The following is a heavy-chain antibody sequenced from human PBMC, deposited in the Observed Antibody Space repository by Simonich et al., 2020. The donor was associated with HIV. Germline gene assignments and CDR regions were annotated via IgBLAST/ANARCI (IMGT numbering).Heavy chain of an antibody. CDR1: GFTFSSNS. J-gene: IGHJ4*02. V-gene: IGHV3-21*01. CDR2: ISNSSSSI. CDR3: ARDGRKGSSTSCSDY. Sequence: EGQLVESGGGLVKPGGSLRLSCAASGFTFSSNSMNWVRQAPGKGPEWVSSISNSSSSIYYADSVKGRFTIYRDNAKNSLYLQMNSLRAEDTAVYYCARDGRKGSSTSCSDYWGQGTLVTVSS. D-gene: IGHD2-2*01.